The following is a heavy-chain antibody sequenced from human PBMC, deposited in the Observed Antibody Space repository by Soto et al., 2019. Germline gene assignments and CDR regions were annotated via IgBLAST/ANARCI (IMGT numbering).Heavy chain of an antibody. D-gene: IGHD2-2*01. J-gene: IGHJ4*02. Sequence: SETLSLTCAVSGGSISSSNWWSWVRQPPGKGLEWIGEIYHSGSTNYNPSLKSRVTISVDKSKNQFSLKLSSVTAAGTAVYYCARAPSGAIQLFDYWGQGTLVTVSS. CDR2: IYHSGST. CDR1: GGSISSSNW. V-gene: IGHV4-4*02. CDR3: ARAPSGAIQLFDY.